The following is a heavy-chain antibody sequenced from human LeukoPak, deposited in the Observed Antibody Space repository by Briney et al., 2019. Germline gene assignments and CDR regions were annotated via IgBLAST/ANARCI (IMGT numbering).Heavy chain of an antibody. J-gene: IGHJ3*02. Sequence: ASVKVSCKTSGYTFTGYYMRWVRQAPGQGLEWMGWINPNSGGTNYAQKFQGRVTMTRDTSISTAYMELSRLRSDDTAVYYCARDREAGDAFDIWGQGTMVTVSS. D-gene: IGHD6-19*01. CDR3: ARDREAGDAFDI. CDR1: GYTFTGYY. CDR2: INPNSGGT. V-gene: IGHV1-2*02.